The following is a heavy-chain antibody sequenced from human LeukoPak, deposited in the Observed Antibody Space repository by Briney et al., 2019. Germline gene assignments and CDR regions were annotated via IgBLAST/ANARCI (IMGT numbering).Heavy chain of an antibody. D-gene: IGHD3-10*01. CDR2: INPSAGST. CDR1: GYTFTNYF. J-gene: IGHJ3*02. V-gene: IGHV1-46*01. Sequence: ASVKVSCKASGYTFTNYFMHWVRQAPGQGLEWMGIINPSAGSTTYAQKFQGRVTMTRDTSTSTVYMELSSLRSEDTAVYYCARGSGSGNYYDAFHIWGQGTRVTVSS. CDR3: ARGSGSGNYYDAFHI.